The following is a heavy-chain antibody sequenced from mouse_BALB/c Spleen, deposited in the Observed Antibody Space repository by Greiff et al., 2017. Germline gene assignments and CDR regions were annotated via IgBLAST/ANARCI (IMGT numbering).Heavy chain of an antibody. V-gene: IGHV2-2*02. D-gene: IGHD2-9*01. J-gene: IGHJ3*01. Sequence: VKLVESGPGLVQPSQSLSITCTVSGFSLTSYGVHWVRQSPGKGLEWLGVIWSGGSTDYNAAFISRLSISKDNSKSQVFFKMNSLQANDTAIYYCARSSYYGYDVWFAYWGQGTLVTVSA. CDR1: GFSLTSYG. CDR3: ARSSYYGYDVWFAY. CDR2: IWSGGST.